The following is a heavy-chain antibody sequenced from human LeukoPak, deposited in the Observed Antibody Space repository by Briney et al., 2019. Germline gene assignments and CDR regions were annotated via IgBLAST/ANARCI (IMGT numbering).Heavy chain of an antibody. Sequence: GGSLRLSCAASGFTFSSYWMHWVRHAPGKGLVWVSRINSDGSSTSYTDSVRGRFSISRDNAKNTLYLQMNSLRAEDTAVYYCARGLSGYASSLGYWGQGTLVTVSA. D-gene: IGHD6-6*01. J-gene: IGHJ4*02. CDR1: GFTFSSYW. CDR3: ARGLSGYASSLGY. V-gene: IGHV3-74*01. CDR2: INSDGSST.